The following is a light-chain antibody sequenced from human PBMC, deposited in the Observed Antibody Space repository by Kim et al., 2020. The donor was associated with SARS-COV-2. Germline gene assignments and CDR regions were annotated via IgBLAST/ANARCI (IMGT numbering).Light chain of an antibody. J-gene: IGKJ5*01. CDR1: QNVGSR. CDR2: DAS. V-gene: IGKV3-11*01. CDR3: QQRAHWPRT. Sequence: LSPGERAARSCRATQNVGSRLAWFKQKPGHPPSLLICDASNGAAGVPARCSGSGSGTDFTLAISSLEAEDFAVYYCQQRAHWPRTFGQGTRLEIK.